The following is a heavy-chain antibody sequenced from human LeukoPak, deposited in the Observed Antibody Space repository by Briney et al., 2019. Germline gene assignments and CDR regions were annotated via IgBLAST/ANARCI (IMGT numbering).Heavy chain of an antibody. CDR3: ARGRSLYYYDSSYFDY. V-gene: IGHV4-34*01. Sequence: SETLSLTCAVYGGSFSGYYWGWIRQPPGKGLEWIGEINHSGSTNYNPSLKSRVTISVDTSKNQFSLKLSSVTAADTAVYYCARGRSLYYYDSSYFDYWGQGTLVTVSS. CDR1: GGSFSGYY. CDR2: INHSGST. D-gene: IGHD3-22*01. J-gene: IGHJ4*02.